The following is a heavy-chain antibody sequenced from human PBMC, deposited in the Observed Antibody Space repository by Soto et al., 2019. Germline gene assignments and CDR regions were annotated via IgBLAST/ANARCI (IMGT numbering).Heavy chain of an antibody. D-gene: IGHD1-26*01. J-gene: IGHJ4*01. V-gene: IGHV3-48*02. CDR1: GFTFSSYS. CDR2: ISSSSSTI. CDR3: ARDGGSLGY. Sequence: EVQLVESGGGLVQPGGSLRLSCAASGFTFSSYSMNWVRQAPWKGLEWVSYISSSSSTIYYADSVKGRFTISRDNSKNSLYLKMNSLRDEDTAVYYCARDGGSLGYWGHGTLVTVSS.